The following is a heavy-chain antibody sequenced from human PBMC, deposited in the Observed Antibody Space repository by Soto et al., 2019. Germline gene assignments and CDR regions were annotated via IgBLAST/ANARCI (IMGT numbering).Heavy chain of an antibody. CDR1: GFTFSSYA. V-gene: IGHV3-23*01. D-gene: IGHD2-21*02. CDR2: ISGSGGST. Sequence: EVQLLESGGGLVQPGGSLRLSCAASGFTFSSYAMSWVRQAPGKGLEWVSAISGSGGSTYYADSVKGRFTISRDNSKKTLNLQMNSLRAEDTAVYYCAKSRRPVVVTADFDYWGQGTLVTVSS. CDR3: AKSRRPVVVTADFDY. J-gene: IGHJ4*02.